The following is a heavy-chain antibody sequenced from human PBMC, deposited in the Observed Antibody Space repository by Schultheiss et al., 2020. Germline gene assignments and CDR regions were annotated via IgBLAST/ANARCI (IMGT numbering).Heavy chain of an antibody. CDR3: ARGGRRAGGGFDP. Sequence: GSLRLSCAVSGFIFSNAWMNWVRQAPGKGLEWIGEINHSGSTNYNPSLKSRVTISVDTSKNQFSLKLSSVTAADTAVYYCARGGRRAGGGFDPWGQGTQVTVSS. CDR2: INHSGST. V-gene: IGHV4-34*01. J-gene: IGHJ5*02. D-gene: IGHD1-26*01. CDR1: GFIFSNAW.